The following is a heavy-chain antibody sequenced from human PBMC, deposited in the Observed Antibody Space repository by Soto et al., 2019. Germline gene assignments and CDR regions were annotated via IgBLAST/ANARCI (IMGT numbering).Heavy chain of an antibody. D-gene: IGHD3-16*02. V-gene: IGHV1-69*01. J-gene: IGHJ4*02. CDR1: GGTFSSYA. CDR2: IIPIFGTA. Sequence: QVQLVQSGAEVKKPGSSVKVSCKASGGTFSSYAISWVRQAPGQGLEWMGGIIPIFGTANYAQKFQGRVTITADESTSTAYMELSSLRSGDTAVYYCARAPAPYDYVWGSYRYHFDYWGQGTLVTVSS. CDR3: ARAPAPYDYVWGSYRYHFDY.